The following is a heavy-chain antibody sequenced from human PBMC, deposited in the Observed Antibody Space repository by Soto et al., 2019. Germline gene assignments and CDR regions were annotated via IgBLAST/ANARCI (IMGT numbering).Heavy chain of an antibody. CDR1: GYTFTSYG. CDR3: ARDLGGFFVDAFDI. D-gene: IGHD2-21*01. J-gene: IGHJ3*02. V-gene: IGHV1-18*01. CDR2: ISAYNGNT. Sequence: ASVKVSCKASGYTFTSYGISWVRQAPGQGLEWMGWISAYNGNTNYAQKLQGRVTMTTDTSTSTAYMELRSLRSDDTAVYYCARDLGGFFVDAFDIWGQGTMVTVSS.